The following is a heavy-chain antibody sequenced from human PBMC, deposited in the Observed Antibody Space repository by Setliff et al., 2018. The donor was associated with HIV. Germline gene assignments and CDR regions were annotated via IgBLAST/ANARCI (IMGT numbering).Heavy chain of an antibody. J-gene: IGHJ4*02. D-gene: IGHD5-12*01. Sequence: GESLKISCKAVDYSFTNYWIGWVRQMPGKGLEWMGIIYPGDSDTRYSPSFQGQVTISADKSISTAYLQWSRLKASDTAMYYCARHGPMRDGYNHGAFDYWGQGTPVTVSS. CDR1: DYSFTNYW. CDR3: ARHGPMRDGYNHGAFDY. CDR2: IYPGDSDT. V-gene: IGHV5-51*01.